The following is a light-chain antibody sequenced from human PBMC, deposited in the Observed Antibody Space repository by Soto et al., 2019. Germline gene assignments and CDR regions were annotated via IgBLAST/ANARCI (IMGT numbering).Light chain of an antibody. V-gene: IGKV3-20*01. J-gene: IGKJ1*01. Sequence: EIVLTQSPGTLSLSPGERATLSCRASQSVSSSYLAWYQQKPGQAPRLLIYGASSRATGIPDRFSGSGSGTAFTLTISRLEPEDFAVYYWQQYGSSTRTFGQVTKVEIK. CDR3: QQYGSSTRT. CDR1: QSVSSSY. CDR2: GAS.